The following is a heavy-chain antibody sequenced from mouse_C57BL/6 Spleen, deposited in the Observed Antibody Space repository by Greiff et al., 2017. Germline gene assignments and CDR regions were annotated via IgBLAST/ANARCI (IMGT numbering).Heavy chain of an antibody. V-gene: IGHV7-3*01. J-gene: IGHJ2*01. CDR1: GFTFTDYY. CDR2: IRNKANGYPT. CDR3: ARYEGAFDY. Sequence: EVKLMESGGGLVQPGGSLSLSCAASGFTFTDYYMSWVRQPPGKALEWLGFIRNKANGYPTEYSASVKGRFTISRDNSQSILYLQMNALRAADSATYYCARYEGAFDYWDQGTTLTVSS.